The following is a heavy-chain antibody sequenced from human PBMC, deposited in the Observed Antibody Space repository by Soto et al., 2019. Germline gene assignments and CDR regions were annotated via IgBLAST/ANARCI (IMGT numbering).Heavy chain of an antibody. CDR1: GYTFTNYG. CDR2: ISAYNGNT. J-gene: IGHJ6*02. Sequence: GASVKVSCKASGYTFTNYGISWVRQAPGQGLEWMGWISAYNGNTNYAQKIQDRVTMTTDTSTSTAYMELRSLRSNDPAVYYCARSYCTGGSCYRSATYYYYGMDVWGQGTTVTVSS. V-gene: IGHV1-18*01. D-gene: IGHD2-15*01. CDR3: ARSYCTGGSCYRSATYYYYGMDV.